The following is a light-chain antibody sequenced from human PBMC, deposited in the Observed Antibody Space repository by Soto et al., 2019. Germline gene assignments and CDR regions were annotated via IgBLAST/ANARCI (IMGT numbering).Light chain of an antibody. V-gene: IGKV3D-15*02. CDR3: QQYDNSPIT. J-gene: IGKJ5*01. CDR2: GAS. CDR1: QSISNN. Sequence: EIVMTQSPATLSVSPGARSTLSCRASQSISNNLAWYQQKPGQAPRLLIYGASSRATGIPARFSGTGSETDFTLTISRLEPEDFAVYYCQQYDNSPITFGQGTRLEIK.